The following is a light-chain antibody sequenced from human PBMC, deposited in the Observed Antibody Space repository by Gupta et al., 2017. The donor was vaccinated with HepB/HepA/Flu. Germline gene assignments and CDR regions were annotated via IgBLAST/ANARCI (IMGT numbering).Light chain of an antibody. CDR3: AAWDDSLSAQV. J-gene: IGLJ3*02. CDR1: SSNIGSNT. V-gene: IGLV1-44*01. CDR2: SNN. Sequence: QSVLTQPPSASGTPGPRVTIPCSGSSSNIGSNTVNWYQQLPGTAPKLLIYSNNQRPSGVPDRFSGSKSGTSASLAISGLQSEDEADYYCAAWDDSLSAQVFGGGTKLTVL.